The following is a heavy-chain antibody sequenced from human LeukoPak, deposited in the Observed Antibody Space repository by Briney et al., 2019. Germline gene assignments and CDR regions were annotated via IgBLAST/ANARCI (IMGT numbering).Heavy chain of an antibody. CDR2: IYYTATT. V-gene: IGHV4-39*01. D-gene: IGHD6-19*01. J-gene: IGHJ4*02. CDR3: ARLQGISSGWFDY. Sequence: SETLSLTCTVSGGSIATSSYYWAWVRQPPGKGLEWIGSIYYTATTYYNPSLKSRITTSVDTSKNQVSLNLSPVTAADTAVYYCARLQGISSGWFDYWGLGTLVTVSS. CDR1: GGSIATSSYY.